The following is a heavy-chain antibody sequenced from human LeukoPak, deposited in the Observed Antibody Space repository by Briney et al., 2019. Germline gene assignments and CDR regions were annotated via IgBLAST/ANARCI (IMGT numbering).Heavy chain of an antibody. CDR2: IDWDDDK. Sequence: SGPTLVKPTQTLTLTCTFSGFSLSTSGMCVSWIRQPPGKALEWLARIDWDDDKYYGTSLKTRLTISKDTSKNQVVLTMTNMDPVDTATYYCARIRYCSSTSCYPYAFDIWGQGTMVTVSS. J-gene: IGHJ3*02. CDR1: GFSLSTSGMC. V-gene: IGHV2-70*11. CDR3: ARIRYCSSTSCYPYAFDI. D-gene: IGHD2-2*01.